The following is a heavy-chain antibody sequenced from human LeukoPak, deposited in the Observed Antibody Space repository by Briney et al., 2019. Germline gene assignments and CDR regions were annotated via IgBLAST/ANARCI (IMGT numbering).Heavy chain of an antibody. J-gene: IGHJ4*02. CDR2: INPNSGGT. CDR3: ARVPVVGTFDY. Sequence: ASVKVSCKASGYTFTGYYMHWVRQAPGQGLEWMGWINPNSGGTNYAQKFRGRVTMTRDTSISTAYMELSRVRSDDTAVYYCARVPVVGTFDYWGQGTLVTVSS. V-gene: IGHV1-2*02. CDR1: GYTFTGYY. D-gene: IGHD6-13*01.